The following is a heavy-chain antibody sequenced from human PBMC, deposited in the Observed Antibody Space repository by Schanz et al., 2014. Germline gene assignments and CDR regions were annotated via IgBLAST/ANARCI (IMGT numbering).Heavy chain of an antibody. V-gene: IGHV3-11*05. Sequence: QVQAVQSGGGLVKPGGPLRLSCAASGFVFGDYYMTWIRQAPGKGLEWLSYISDSGTYTNYADSVKGRFTISRDNAKSALFLQLNSLRADDTAVYYCARSRGSGCQDWYFDLWGRGTLVTVSS. J-gene: IGHJ2*01. CDR1: GFVFGDYY. D-gene: IGHD3-3*01. CDR3: ARSRGSGCQDWYFDL. CDR2: ISDSGTYT.